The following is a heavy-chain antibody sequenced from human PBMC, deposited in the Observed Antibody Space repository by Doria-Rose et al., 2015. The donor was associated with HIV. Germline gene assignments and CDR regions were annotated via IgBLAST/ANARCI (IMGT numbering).Heavy chain of an antibody. V-gene: IGHV1-2*02. D-gene: IGHD6-19*01. Sequence: KKPGASVTVSCKASGYIFIGYYIHWVRHAPGQGLEWMGWMNPDRGVTNYAPKVQDRVTMTRDTSITTAYMDLTTLTHDDPAVYFCVRALRCGAGASFDLWGRGTLVSVSS. CDR1: GYIFIGYY. CDR3: VRALRCGAGASFDL. J-gene: IGHJ2*01. CDR2: MNPDRGVT.